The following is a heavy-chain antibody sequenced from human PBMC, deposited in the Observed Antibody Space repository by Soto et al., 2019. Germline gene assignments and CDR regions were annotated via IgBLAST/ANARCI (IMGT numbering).Heavy chain of an antibody. CDR1: GYTFTSYY. V-gene: IGHV1-46*01. CDR3: AISSIAARSDLDY. J-gene: IGHJ4*02. CDR2: INPSGGST. D-gene: IGHD6-6*01. Sequence: SVKVSCKASGYTFTSYYMHWVRQAPGQGLEWMGIINPSGGSTSYSQKFQGRVTMTRDTSTSTVYMELSSLRSEDTAVYYCAISSIAARSDLDYWGQGTLVTVSS.